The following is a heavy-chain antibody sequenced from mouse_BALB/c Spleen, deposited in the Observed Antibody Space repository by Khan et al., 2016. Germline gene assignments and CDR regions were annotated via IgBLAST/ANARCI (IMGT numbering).Heavy chain of an antibody. CDR1: GFTFRSYV. V-gene: IGHV5-6-5*01. D-gene: IGHD2-13*01. Sequence: EVELVESGGGLVKPGGSLKLSCAASGFTFRSYVMSWVRQTPEKRLEWVASISTGGDIYYPDSVKGRFTISRDNARHILYLQMASLRSEDTAMYYCARRDYDRGYYYSIDYWGQGTSVTVSS. J-gene: IGHJ4*01. CDR3: ARRDYDRGYYYSIDY. CDR2: ISTGGDI.